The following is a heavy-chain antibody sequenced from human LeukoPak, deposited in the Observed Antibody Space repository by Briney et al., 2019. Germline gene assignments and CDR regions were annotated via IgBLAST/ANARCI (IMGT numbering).Heavy chain of an antibody. CDR2: IKKTGSET. J-gene: IGHJ4*02. CDR3: AREDGYCSGGNCYSYFDS. D-gene: IGHD2-15*01. V-gene: IGHV3-7*01. CDR1: GFTFSHFW. Sequence: GGSLRLSCAASGFTFSHFWMSWVRQAPGKGLEWVAYIKKTGSETYYVDSVKGRFTITRDNTRNSLFLQTYSLRAVDTAVYFCAREDGYCSGGNCYSYFDSWGQGTLVTVSS.